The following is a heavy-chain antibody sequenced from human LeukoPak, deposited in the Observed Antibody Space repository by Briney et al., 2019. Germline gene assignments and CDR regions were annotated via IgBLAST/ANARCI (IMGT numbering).Heavy chain of an antibody. V-gene: IGHV3-9*01. CDR1: GFTFDDYA. D-gene: IGHD6-13*01. J-gene: IGHJ4*02. Sequence: PGRSLRLSCAASGFTFDDYAMHWVRQAPGKGLEWVSGISWNSGSIGYADSVKGRFTISRDNAKNSLYLQMNSLRAEDTAVYYCAKPAALKYYFDYWGQGTLVTVSS. CDR3: AKPAALKYYFDY. CDR2: ISWNSGSI.